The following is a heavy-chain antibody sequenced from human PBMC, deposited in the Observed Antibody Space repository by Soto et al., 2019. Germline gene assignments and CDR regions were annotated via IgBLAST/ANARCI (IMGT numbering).Heavy chain of an antibody. CDR1: GFTFSSYA. D-gene: IGHD3-10*01. CDR3: ANEIYYGSGRTTDY. CDR2: ISGSGGST. Sequence: GGSLRLSCAASGFTFSSYAMSWVRQAPGKGLEWVSAISGSGGSTYYADSVKGRFTISRDNSKNTLYLQMNSLRAEDTAVYYCANEIYYGSGRTTDYWGQGTLVTVSS. V-gene: IGHV3-23*01. J-gene: IGHJ4*02.